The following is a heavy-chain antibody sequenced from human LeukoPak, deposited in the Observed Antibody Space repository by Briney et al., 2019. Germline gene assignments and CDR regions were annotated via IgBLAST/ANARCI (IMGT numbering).Heavy chain of an antibody. CDR1: GFTVSSNY. CDR3: ARVSSSPKHYYFDY. V-gene: IGHV3-66*02. J-gene: IGHJ4*02. D-gene: IGHD6-6*01. Sequence: GGSLRLSCAASGFTVSSNYMSWGRQAPGKGLEWVSVIYSGGSPYYADSVKGRFTISRDNSKNTLYLQMNSLRAEDTAVYYCARVSSSPKHYYFDYWGQGTLVTVSS. CDR2: IYSGGSP.